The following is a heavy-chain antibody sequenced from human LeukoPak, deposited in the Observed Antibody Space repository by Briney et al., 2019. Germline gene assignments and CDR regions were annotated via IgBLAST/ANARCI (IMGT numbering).Heavy chain of an antibody. V-gene: IGHV4-61*09. Sequence: PSETLSLTCTVSDDPINSGVYYWNWIRQPAGKGLEWIGHIYTSGTTTNSNPSLKSRVAISLDTSKNHFSLKLGSVTAADTAVYYCARAKKRSGRSRNFYLDVWGKGTTVTVSS. J-gene: IGHJ6*03. CDR3: ARAKKRSGRSRNFYLDV. CDR2: IYTSGTTT. D-gene: IGHD1-26*01. CDR1: DDPINSGVYY.